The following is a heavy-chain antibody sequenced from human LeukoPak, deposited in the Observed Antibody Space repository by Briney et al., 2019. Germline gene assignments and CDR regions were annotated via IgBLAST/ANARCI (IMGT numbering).Heavy chain of an antibody. Sequence: PSETLSLTCAVYGGSFSGYYWSWIRQPPGKGLEWIGEINHSGSTNYNPSLKSRVTISVDTSKNQFSLKLSSVTAADTAVYYCAGWYDSSGYYFESQPSHAFDIWGQGTMVTVS. J-gene: IGHJ3*02. V-gene: IGHV4-34*01. D-gene: IGHD3-22*01. CDR2: INHSGST. CDR3: AGWYDSSGYYFESQPSHAFDI. CDR1: GGSFSGYY.